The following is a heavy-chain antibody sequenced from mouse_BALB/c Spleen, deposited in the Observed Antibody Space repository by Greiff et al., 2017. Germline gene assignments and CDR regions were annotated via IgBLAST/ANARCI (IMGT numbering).Heavy chain of an antibody. CDR2: ILPGSGST. Sequence: QVQLQQSGAELMKPGASVKISCKATGYTFSSYWIEWVKQRPGHGLEWIGEILPGSGSTNYNEKFKGKATFTADTSSNTAYMQLSSLTSEDSAVYYCARTRYDGDSMDYWGQGTSGTVSS. D-gene: IGHD2-14*01. J-gene: IGHJ4*01. CDR1: GYTFSSYW. CDR3: ARTRYDGDSMDY. V-gene: IGHV1-9*01.